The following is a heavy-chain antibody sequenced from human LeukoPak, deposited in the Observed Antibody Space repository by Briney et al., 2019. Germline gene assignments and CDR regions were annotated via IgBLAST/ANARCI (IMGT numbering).Heavy chain of an antibody. CDR1: GGTFSSYA. Sequence: SVKVSCKASGGTFSSYAISWVRQAPGQGLEWMGGIIPIFGTANYAQKFQGRVTITADKSTSTAYMELSSLRSEDTAAYYCTTRRPDAFDIWGQGTMVTVSS. V-gene: IGHV1-69*06. J-gene: IGHJ3*02. CDR2: IIPIFGTA. CDR3: TTRRPDAFDI.